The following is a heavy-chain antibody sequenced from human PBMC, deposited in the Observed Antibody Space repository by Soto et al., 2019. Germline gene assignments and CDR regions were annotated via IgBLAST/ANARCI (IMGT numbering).Heavy chain of an antibody. D-gene: IGHD4-17*01. CDR3: ARDLHGDYYFDY. Sequence: ASVKVSCKASGYTFTVYYMHWVLQSPGQGLDWMGCINPNSGGTNYAQKFQGRVTMTRDTSISTAYMELSRLRSDDTAVYYCARDLHGDYYFDYWGQGTLVTVSS. CDR1: GYTFTVYY. CDR2: INPNSGGT. J-gene: IGHJ4*02. V-gene: IGHV1-2*02.